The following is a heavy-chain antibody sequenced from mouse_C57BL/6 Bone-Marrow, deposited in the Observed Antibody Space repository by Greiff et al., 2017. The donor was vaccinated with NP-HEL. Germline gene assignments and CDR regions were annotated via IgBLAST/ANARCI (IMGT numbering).Heavy chain of an antibody. Sequence: AQLQQSGPELVKPGASVKISCKASGYTFTDYYMNWVKQSHGKSLEWIGDINPNNGGTSYNQKFKGKATLTVDKSSSTAYMELRSLTSEDSAVYYCARSNWEAYYYAMDYWGQGTSVTVSS. CDR3: ARSNWEAYYYAMDY. J-gene: IGHJ4*01. V-gene: IGHV1-26*01. D-gene: IGHD4-1*01. CDR2: INPNNGGT. CDR1: GYTFTDYY.